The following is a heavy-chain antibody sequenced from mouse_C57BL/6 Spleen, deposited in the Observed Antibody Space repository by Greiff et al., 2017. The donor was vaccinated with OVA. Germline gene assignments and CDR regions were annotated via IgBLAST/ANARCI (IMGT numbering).Heavy chain of an antibody. D-gene: IGHD1-1*01. CDR3: ARSDTTVVAPYFDY. CDR2: INPNNGGT. CDR1: GYTFTDYY. V-gene: IGHV1-26*01. J-gene: IGHJ2*01. Sequence: EVQLQQSGPELVKPGASVKISCKASGYTFTDYYMNWVKQSHGKSLEWIGDINPNNGGTSYNQKFKGKATLTVDKSSSTAYMELRSLTSEDSAVYYCARSDTTVVAPYFDYWGQGTTLTVSS.